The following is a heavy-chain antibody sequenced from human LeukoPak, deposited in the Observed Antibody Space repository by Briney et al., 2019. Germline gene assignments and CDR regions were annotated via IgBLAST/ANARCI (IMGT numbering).Heavy chain of an antibody. Sequence: ASVKVSCKASGYTFSNYAIHWVRQAPGQGLEWMGWINAGVGNTKYSEKFQDRVTVTRDTPATTAYMELSSLRAEDTAVYYCARAGRPMIGGVTPLEHFDSWGQGTLVTVSS. V-gene: IGHV1-3*01. CDR3: ARAGRPMIGGVTPLEHFDS. CDR2: INAGVGNT. CDR1: GYTFSNYA. J-gene: IGHJ4*02. D-gene: IGHD3-10*01.